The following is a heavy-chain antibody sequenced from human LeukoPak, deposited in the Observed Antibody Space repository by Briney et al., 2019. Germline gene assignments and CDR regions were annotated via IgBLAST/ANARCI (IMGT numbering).Heavy chain of an antibody. J-gene: IGHJ6*03. CDR3: ARVGVGTSRYYYYMDV. D-gene: IGHD2-21*02. Sequence: PGGSLRLSCAASGFTFSSYEMNWVRQAPGKGLEWVSYISSSGSTIYYADSVKGRFTISRDNAKNSLYLQMNSLRAEDTAVYYCARVGVGTSRYYYYMDVWGKGTTVTVSS. CDR2: ISSSGSTI. CDR1: GFTFSSYE. V-gene: IGHV3-48*03.